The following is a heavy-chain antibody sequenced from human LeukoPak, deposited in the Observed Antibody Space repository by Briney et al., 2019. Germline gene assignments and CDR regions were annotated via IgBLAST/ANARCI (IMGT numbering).Heavy chain of an antibody. Sequence: KPSETLSLTCIVSDGSISSDSFYWGWIRQPPGKGLGWIGSLYYTGSYTGTTYYNPSLESRVTVSVDTSKNLCSLKLTSVTAADMALYYCVGEEYGTGSYYKSSDWGQGTLVTVSS. CDR3: VGEEYGTGSYYKSSD. D-gene: IGHD3-10*01. CDR2: LYYTGSYTGTT. V-gene: IGHV4-39*01. CDR1: DGSISSDSFY. J-gene: IGHJ4*02.